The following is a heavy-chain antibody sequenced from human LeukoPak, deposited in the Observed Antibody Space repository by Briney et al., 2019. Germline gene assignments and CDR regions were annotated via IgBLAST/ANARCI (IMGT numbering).Heavy chain of an antibody. D-gene: IGHD3-16*01. CDR3: TRDWGRFDI. CDR1: GFTFSTFG. V-gene: IGHV3-48*02. J-gene: IGHJ3*02. Sequence: PGGSLRLSCTASGFTFSTFGMSWVRQAPGKGLEWVSYITTSSSTIYYADSVRGRFTISRDNAKNSLYLQMNSLRDEDSAVYYCTRDWGRFDIWGQGTRLTVSS. CDR2: ITTSSSTI.